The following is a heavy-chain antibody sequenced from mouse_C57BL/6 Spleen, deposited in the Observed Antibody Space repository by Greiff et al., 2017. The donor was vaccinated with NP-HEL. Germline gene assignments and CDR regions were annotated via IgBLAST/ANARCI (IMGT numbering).Heavy chain of an antibody. V-gene: IGHV1-53*01. CDR3: ARGVIYYDYDVGYYFDY. Sequence: QVQLQQPGTELVKPGASVKLSCKASGYTFTSYWMHWVKQRPGQGLEWIGNINPSNGGTNYNEKFKGKATLTVDKSSSTAYMQLSSLTSEDSAVYDCARGVIYYDYDVGYYFDYWGQGTTLTVSS. J-gene: IGHJ2*01. CDR2: INPSNGGT. D-gene: IGHD2-4*01. CDR1: GYTFTSYW.